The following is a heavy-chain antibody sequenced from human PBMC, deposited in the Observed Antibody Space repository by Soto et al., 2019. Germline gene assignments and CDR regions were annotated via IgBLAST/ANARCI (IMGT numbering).Heavy chain of an antibody. Sequence: GSLRLSCAASGFTFSSYAMSWVRQAPGKGLEWVSAISGSGGSTYYADSVKGRFTISRDNSKNTLYLQMNSLRAEDTAVYYCAKDEKTGTTGFLDYYYYYMDVWGKGTTVTVSS. CDR2: ISGSGGST. D-gene: IGHD1-7*01. J-gene: IGHJ6*03. V-gene: IGHV3-23*01. CDR1: GFTFSSYA. CDR3: AKDEKTGTTGFLDYYYYYMDV.